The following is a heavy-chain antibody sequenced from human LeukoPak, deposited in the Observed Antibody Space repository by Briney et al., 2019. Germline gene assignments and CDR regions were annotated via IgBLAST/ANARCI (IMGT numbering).Heavy chain of an antibody. CDR1: GGSISSYY. V-gene: IGHV4-59*08. Sequence: SETLSLTCTVSGGSISSYYWSWIRQPPGKGLEWIGYIYCSGSTNYNPSLKSRVTISVDTSKNQFSLKLSSVTAADTAVYYCARHHIAAALSWFDPWGQGTLVTVSS. J-gene: IGHJ5*02. CDR2: IYCSGST. D-gene: IGHD6-13*01. CDR3: ARHHIAAALSWFDP.